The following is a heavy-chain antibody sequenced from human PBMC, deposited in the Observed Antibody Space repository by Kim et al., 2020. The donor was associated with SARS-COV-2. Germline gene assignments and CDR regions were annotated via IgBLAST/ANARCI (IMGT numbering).Heavy chain of an antibody. D-gene: IGHD3-10*01. Sequence: GGSLRLSCAASGFTFSSYALHWVRQAPGKGLEWVAAITYDGSNKYYADSVKGRFTISRDNSKNTLYLQMNSLRAEDTAVYYCARDLEDYYGSGSYLDYWGEGTLGSVSS. V-gene: IGHV3-30*04. CDR2: ITYDGSNK. CDR3: ARDLEDYYGSGSYLDY. CDR1: GFTFSSYA. J-gene: IGHJ4*02.